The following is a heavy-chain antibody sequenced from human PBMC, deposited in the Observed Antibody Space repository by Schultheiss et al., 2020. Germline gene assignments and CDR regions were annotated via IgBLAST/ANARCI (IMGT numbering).Heavy chain of an antibody. V-gene: IGHV3-11*04. D-gene: IGHD4-17*01. CDR1: GFTFSDYY. CDR3: ARDKGYGDADAFDI. CDR2: ISSSSSTI. Sequence: GGSLRLSCAASGFTFSDYYMSWIRQAPGKGLEWVSYISSSSSTIYYADSVKGRFTISRDNSKNTLYLQMNSLRAEDTAVYYCARDKGYGDADAFDIWGQGTMVTVSS. J-gene: IGHJ3*02.